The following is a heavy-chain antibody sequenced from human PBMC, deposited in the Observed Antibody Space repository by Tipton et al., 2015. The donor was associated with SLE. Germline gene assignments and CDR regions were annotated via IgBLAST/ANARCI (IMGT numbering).Heavy chain of an antibody. V-gene: IGHV4-59*11. J-gene: IGHJ4*02. Sequence: TLSLTCTVSGGSISSHYWSWIRQPPGKGLEWIGYIYYSGSTNYNPSLKSRVTISVDTSKNQFSLKLSSVTAADTAVYYCASGGPTFDYWGQGTLVTVSS. CDR2: IYYSGST. CDR3: ASGGPTFDY. CDR1: GGSISSHY.